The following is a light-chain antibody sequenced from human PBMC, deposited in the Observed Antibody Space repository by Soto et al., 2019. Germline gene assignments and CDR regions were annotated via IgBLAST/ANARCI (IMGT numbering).Light chain of an antibody. J-gene: IGKJ2*01. V-gene: IGKV1-33*01. CDR3: QQYGNLPLT. CDR1: EDITNY. Sequence: DIYMAQSPSSLSASVGDRVTITCQASEDITNYLNWYQQKPGKAPKLLIYDASSLETGVPLRFTGVGSGTNFTFSISGLQPEDIASYYCQQYGNLPLTFGQGTMVEFK. CDR2: DAS.